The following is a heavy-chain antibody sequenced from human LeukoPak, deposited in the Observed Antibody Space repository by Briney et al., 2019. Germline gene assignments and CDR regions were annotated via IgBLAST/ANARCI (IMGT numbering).Heavy chain of an antibody. CDR1: GFTFDDYG. J-gene: IGHJ5*02. CDR2: INHSGST. V-gene: IGHV4-34*01. D-gene: IGHD2-21*01. Sequence: GSLRLSCAASGFTFDDYGMSWIRQPPGKGLEWIGEINHSGSTNYNPSLKSRVTISVDTSKNQFSLRLSSVTAADTAVYYCARHSLWFDPWGQGTLVTVSS. CDR3: ARHSLWFDP.